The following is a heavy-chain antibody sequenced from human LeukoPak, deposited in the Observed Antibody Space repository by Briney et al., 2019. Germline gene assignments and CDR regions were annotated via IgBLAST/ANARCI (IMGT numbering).Heavy chain of an antibody. D-gene: IGHD1-26*01. J-gene: IGHJ5*02. V-gene: IGHV1-46*01. CDR2: INPTGTTT. CDR3: ARDNSVGGIAWWFDP. CDR1: GYTFINHR. Sequence: GASVKVSCKASGYTFINHRMHWVRQAPGQGLEWVGLINPTGTTTLYAQKFQGRITLTRDMSATTDYMELSSLTSEDTAVYYCARDNSVGGIAWWFDPWGQGTLVTVSS.